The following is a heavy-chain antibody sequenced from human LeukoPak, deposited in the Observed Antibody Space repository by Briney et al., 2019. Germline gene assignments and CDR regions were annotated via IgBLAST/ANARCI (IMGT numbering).Heavy chain of an antibody. V-gene: IGHV3-23*01. CDR3: AKWSRTTVTTGWFDP. Sequence: GRSLRLSCGASGFTFSSYAMSWVRQAPGKGLEWVSAISGSGGSTYYADSVKGRFTISRDNSKNTLYLQMNSLRAEDTAVYYCAKWSRTTVTTGWFDPWGQGTLVTVSS. CDR2: ISGSGGST. D-gene: IGHD4-17*01. J-gene: IGHJ5*01. CDR1: GFTFSSYA.